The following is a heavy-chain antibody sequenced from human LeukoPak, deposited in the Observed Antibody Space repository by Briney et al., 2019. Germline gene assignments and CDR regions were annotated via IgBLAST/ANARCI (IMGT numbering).Heavy chain of an antibody. CDR3: ATDEIGYCSGGSCYYYMDV. D-gene: IGHD2-15*01. CDR2: IYYSGST. V-gene: IGHV4-59*01. J-gene: IGHJ6*03. Sequence: SETLSLTCTVSGGSISSYYWSWIRQPPGKGLEWTGYIYYSGSTNYNPSLKSRVTISVDTSKNQFSLKLSSVTAADTAVYYCATDEIGYCSGGSCYYYMDVWGKGTTVTVSS. CDR1: GGSISSYY.